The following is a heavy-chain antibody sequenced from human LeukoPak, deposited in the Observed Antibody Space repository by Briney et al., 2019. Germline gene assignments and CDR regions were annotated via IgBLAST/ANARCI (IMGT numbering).Heavy chain of an antibody. CDR3: ASSYSSGWYGIFYAFDI. V-gene: IGHV3-33*01. Sequence: PGGSLRLSCAASGFTFSSYGMHWVRQAPGKGLEWVAVIRYDGSNKYYADSVKGRFTISRDNSKNTLYLQMNSLRAEDTAVYYCASSYSSGWYGIFYAFDIWGQGTMVTVSS. J-gene: IGHJ3*02. CDR1: GFTFSSYG. CDR2: IRYDGSNK. D-gene: IGHD6-19*01.